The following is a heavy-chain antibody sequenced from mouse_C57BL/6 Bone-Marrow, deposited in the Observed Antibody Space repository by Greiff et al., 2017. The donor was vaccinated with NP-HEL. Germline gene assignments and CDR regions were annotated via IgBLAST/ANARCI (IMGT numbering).Heavy chain of an antibody. CDR1: GFTFSDYG. CDR3: ARDYGKGEWYFDV. V-gene: IGHV5-15*01. J-gene: IGHJ1*03. CDR2: ISNLAYSI. D-gene: IGHD2-1*01. Sequence: DVQLVESGGGLVQPGGSLKLSCAASGFTFSDYGMAWVRQAPRKGPEWVAFISNLAYSIYYADTVTGRFTISRENAKNTLYLEMSSLRSEDTAMYYCARDYGKGEWYFDVWGTGTTVTVSS.